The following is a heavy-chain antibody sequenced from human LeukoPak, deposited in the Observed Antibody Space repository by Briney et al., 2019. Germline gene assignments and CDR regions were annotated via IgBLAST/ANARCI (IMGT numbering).Heavy chain of an antibody. CDR2: MNPKSGYT. CDR3: ARTDGDLDY. D-gene: IGHD4-17*01. Sequence: GASVKVSCKASGYTFSSYDINWVRQATGQGLEWMGWMNPKSGYTGFAQKFQGRVTMTRTTSITTAYMELSSLRSEDTAVYYCARTDGDLDYWGQGTLVTVSS. J-gene: IGHJ4*02. CDR1: GYTFSSYD. V-gene: IGHV1-8*01.